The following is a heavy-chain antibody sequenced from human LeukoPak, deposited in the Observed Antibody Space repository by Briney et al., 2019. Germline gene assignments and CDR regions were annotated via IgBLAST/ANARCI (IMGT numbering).Heavy chain of an antibody. Sequence: SGPTLVNPTQTLTLTCTFSGFSFSTSGVGVGWVLQPPGKALEWLALIYWDGDKRYSPFLKSRLTITKDTSKNHVVLTMTNMDPVDTATYYCAHSFYGVSPEYFNQWGQGTLVTVSS. CDR3: AHSFYGVSPEYFNQ. V-gene: IGHV2-5*02. CDR2: IYWDGDK. D-gene: IGHD4/OR15-4a*01. J-gene: IGHJ1*01. CDR1: GFSFSTSGVG.